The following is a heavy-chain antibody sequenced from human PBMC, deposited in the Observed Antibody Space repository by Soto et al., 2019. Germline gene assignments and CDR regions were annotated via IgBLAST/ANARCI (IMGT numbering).Heavy chain of an antibody. CDR1: GFTFSGSA. V-gene: IGHV3-73*01. CDR3: SRQASDFWSGKPQYYMDV. D-gene: IGHD3-3*01. J-gene: IGHJ6*03. CDR2: IRSKPNNYAS. Sequence: EVQLVESGGGLVQPGGSLKLSCAASGFTFSGSAMHWVRQASGKGLEWVGRIRSKPNNYASAYGASVKGRFTISRDDSMNTAYLQMNSLNTEETAVYYCSRQASDFWSGKPQYYMDVWGKVTTVTVSS.